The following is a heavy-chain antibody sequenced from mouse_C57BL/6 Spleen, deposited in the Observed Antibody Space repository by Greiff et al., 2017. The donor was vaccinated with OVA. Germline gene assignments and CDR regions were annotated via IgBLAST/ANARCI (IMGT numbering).Heavy chain of an antibody. CDR3: AREDDYDGGAMDY. CDR2: ISYDGSN. D-gene: IGHD2-4*01. CDR1: GYSITSGYY. V-gene: IGHV3-6*01. Sequence: EVHLVESGPGLVKPSQSLSLTCSVTGYSITSGYYWNWIRQFPGNKLEWMGYISYDGSNNYNPSLKNRISITRDTSKNQFFLKLNSVTTEDTATYYCAREDDYDGGAMDYWGQGTSVTVSS. J-gene: IGHJ4*01.